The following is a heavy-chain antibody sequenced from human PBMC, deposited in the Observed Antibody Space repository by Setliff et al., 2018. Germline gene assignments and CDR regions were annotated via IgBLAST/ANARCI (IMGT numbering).Heavy chain of an antibody. J-gene: IGHJ3*02. CDR2: IYYSGNT. CDR1: GGSIDSHY. V-gene: IGHV4-59*11. Sequence: SETLSLTCSVSGGSIDSHYWSWIRQPPGKGLEWIGSIYYSGNTNYNPSLKSRVTISIDTSKNQFSLKLSSVTAADTAVYHCARGKTFFGAFIRAFDIRGQGRMVTVSS. D-gene: IGHD3-3*01. CDR3: ARGKTFFGAFIRAFDI.